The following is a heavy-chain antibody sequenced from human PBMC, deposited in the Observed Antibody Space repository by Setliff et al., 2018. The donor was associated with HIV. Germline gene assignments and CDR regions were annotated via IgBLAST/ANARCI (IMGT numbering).Heavy chain of an antibody. Sequence: SETLSLTCTVSGGSIGSTDYYWDWIRQPPGKGLEWIGTIVYSGNTYYNPSLKTRVTISVDTSKNQFSLKLSSVTAADTAVYYCASGGVDFVWGSYSPVPIWGQGTMVTVSS. CDR1: GGSIGSTDYY. CDR3: ASGGVDFVWGSYSPVPI. D-gene: IGHD3-16*01. CDR2: IVYSGNT. J-gene: IGHJ3*02. V-gene: IGHV4-39*07.